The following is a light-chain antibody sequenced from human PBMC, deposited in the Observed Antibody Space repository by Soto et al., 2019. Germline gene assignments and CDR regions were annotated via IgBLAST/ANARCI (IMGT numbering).Light chain of an antibody. CDR1: RGINNY. CDR3: QKYNSAQFT. V-gene: IGKV1-27*01. J-gene: IGKJ3*01. CDR2: AAS. Sequence: QMTQSPPSLSASVGDRVTITCRASRGINNYLAWYQQKPGKVPKLLIYAASTLQSGVPSRFSGSGSGTDFTLTISSLQPEDVATYYCQKYNSAQFTFGPGTKVDIK.